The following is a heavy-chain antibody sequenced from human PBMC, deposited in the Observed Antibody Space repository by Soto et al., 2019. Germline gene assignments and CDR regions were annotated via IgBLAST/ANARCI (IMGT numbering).Heavy chain of an antibody. J-gene: IGHJ4*02. V-gene: IGHV4-31*03. CDR3: ARAPITMIVVVSFDY. CDR2: IYYSGGT. Sequence: TLSLPCTVSGGSLSSGCYYWSWIRQHPGKGPEWIWYIYYSGGTYYNPSLKSRVTISVDTSKNQFSLKLSSVTASDTAVYYCARAPITMIVVVSFDYWGQGTLATV. CDR1: GGSLSSGCYY. D-gene: IGHD3-22*01.